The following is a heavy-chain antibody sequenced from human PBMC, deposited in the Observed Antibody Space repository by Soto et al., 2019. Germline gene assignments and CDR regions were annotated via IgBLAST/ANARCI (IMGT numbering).Heavy chain of an antibody. J-gene: IGHJ4*02. CDR2: VYTSGGT. Sequence: QVHLQESGPGLVKPSETLSLTCTVSGGSISKYYWSWIRQPAGQGLEWIGRVYTSGGTNYNPSLRSRVTMSVDTSKNQFALKLSSVNAADTAVYYCARGFGSSWYYFDYWGQGTLVTVSS. CDR3: ARGFGSSWYYFDY. CDR1: GGSISKYY. V-gene: IGHV4-4*07. D-gene: IGHD6-13*01.